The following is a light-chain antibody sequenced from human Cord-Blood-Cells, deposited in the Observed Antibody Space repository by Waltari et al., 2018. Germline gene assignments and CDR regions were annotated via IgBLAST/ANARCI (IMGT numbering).Light chain of an antibody. CDR1: SSDVGGYNY. CDR3: SSYAGSNNV. J-gene: IGLJ1*01. CDR2: EVS. V-gene: IGLV2-8*01. Sequence: QSALTQPPSASGSPGQSVTIPCTGTSSDVGGYNYVSWYQQHPGKAPKLMIYEVSKRPSGVPDRFSGSKSGNTASLTVSGLQAEDEADYYSSSYAGSNNVFGTGTKVTVL.